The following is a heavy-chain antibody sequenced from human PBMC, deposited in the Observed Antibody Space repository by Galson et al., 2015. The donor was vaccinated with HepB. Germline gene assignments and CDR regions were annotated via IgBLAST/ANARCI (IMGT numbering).Heavy chain of an antibody. CDR2: ISWNSGSI. V-gene: IGHV3-9*01. J-gene: IGHJ6*03. CDR3: AKGKGYYYMDV. CDR1: GFTFDDYA. Sequence: SLRLSCAASGFTFDDYAMHWVRQAPGKGLEWVSGISWNSGSIGYADSVKGRFTISRDNAKNSLYLQMNSLRAEDTALYYCAKGKGYYYMDVWGKGTTVTVSS.